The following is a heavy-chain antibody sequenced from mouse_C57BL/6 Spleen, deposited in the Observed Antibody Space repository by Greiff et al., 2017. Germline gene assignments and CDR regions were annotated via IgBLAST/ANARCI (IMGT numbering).Heavy chain of an antibody. CDR3: ARFGVRRDYYAMDY. CDR1: GYAFSSSW. CDR2: IYPGDGDT. V-gene: IGHV1-82*01. J-gene: IGHJ4*01. Sequence: VQLQESGPELVKPGASVKISCKASGYAFSSSWMNWVKQRPGKGLEWIGRIYPGDGDTNYNGKFKGKATLTADKSSSTAYMQLSSLTSEDSAVYFCARFGVRRDYYAMDYWGQGTSVTVSS. D-gene: IGHD2-14*01.